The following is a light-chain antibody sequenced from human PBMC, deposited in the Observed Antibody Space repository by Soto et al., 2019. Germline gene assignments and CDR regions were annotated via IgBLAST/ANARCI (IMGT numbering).Light chain of an antibody. CDR3: SSYTSSSTRV. V-gene: IGLV2-14*01. J-gene: IGLJ1*01. CDR1: SSDIGGYNY. Sequence: QSALTHPASVSGSPGQSITISCTGTSSDIGGYNYVSWYQQHPGKAPKLMIYDVNNRPSGVSNRFSGPKSGNTASLTISGLQAEDEADYYCSSYTSSSTRVFGTGTKVTVL. CDR2: DVN.